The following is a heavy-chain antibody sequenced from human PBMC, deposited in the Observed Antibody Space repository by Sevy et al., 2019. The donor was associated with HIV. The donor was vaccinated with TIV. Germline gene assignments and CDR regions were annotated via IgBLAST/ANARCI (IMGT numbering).Heavy chain of an antibody. J-gene: IGHJ4*02. CDR1: GFTFSSYG. CDR3: ATEGIAARHGLDY. D-gene: IGHD6-6*01. Sequence: GGSLRLSCAASGFTFSSYGMHWVRQAPGKGLEWVAVISYEGSNKYYAASVKGGLTMSRDNTKNTLYLQTNSLRAEDTAVYYCATEGIAARHGLDYWGQGTLVTVSS. CDR2: ISYEGSNK. V-gene: IGHV3-30*03.